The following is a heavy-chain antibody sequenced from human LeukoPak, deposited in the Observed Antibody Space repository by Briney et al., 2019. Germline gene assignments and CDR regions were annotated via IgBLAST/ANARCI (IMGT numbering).Heavy chain of an antibody. CDR2: IRSKAYGGTT. CDR1: GFTFSSYA. V-gene: IGHV3-49*04. CDR3: TRASITMIVVRRPFDY. D-gene: IGHD3-22*01. J-gene: IGHJ4*02. Sequence: GGSLRLSCAASGFTFSSYAMSWVRQAPGKGLEWVGFIRSKAYGGTTDYAASVKGRFTISRDDSKSIAYLQMNSLKTEDTAVYYCTRASITMIVVRRPFDYWGQGTLVTVSS.